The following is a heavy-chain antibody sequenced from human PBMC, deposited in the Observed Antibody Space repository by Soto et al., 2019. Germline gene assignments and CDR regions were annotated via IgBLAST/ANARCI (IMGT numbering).Heavy chain of an antibody. CDR2: IYYSGST. J-gene: IGHJ6*02. V-gene: IGHV4-59*01. CDR3: ARGGTIFGVVKGYYYYGMDV. Sequence: SETLSLTCTVSGGSISSYYWSWIRQPPGKGLEWIGYIYYSGSTNYNPSLKSRVTISVDTSKNQFSLKLSSVTAADTAVYYCARGGTIFGVVKGYYYYGMDVWGQGTTVTVSS. D-gene: IGHD3-3*01. CDR1: GGSISSYY.